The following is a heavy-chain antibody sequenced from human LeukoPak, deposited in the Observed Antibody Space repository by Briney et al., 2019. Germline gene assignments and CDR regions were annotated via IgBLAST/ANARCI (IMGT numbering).Heavy chain of an antibody. J-gene: IGHJ4*02. Sequence: GGSLRLSCAASGFTFDDYAMHWVRQAPGKGLEWVSSISGSSSYIYYADSVKGRFTISRDNAKNSLYLQMNSLRADDTAVYYCARAQGVDYWGQGTLVTVSS. D-gene: IGHD3-16*01. V-gene: IGHV3-21*01. CDR3: ARAQGVDY. CDR2: ISGSSSYI. CDR1: GFTFDDYA.